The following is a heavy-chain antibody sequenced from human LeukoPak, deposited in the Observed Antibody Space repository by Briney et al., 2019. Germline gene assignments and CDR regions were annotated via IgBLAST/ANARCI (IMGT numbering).Heavy chain of an antibody. CDR2: VHNVGST. V-gene: IGHV4-39*01. J-gene: IGHJ4*02. CDR1: GVSTTNGIYY. Sequence: SETLSLTCTVSGVSTTNGIYYWAWIRQPPGKGLEWIGSVHNVGSTYYNLSLRSRATMSIDTSKNQFSLRLNSVTAADTAVYYCARHAEYNSGWHFYLDHWGQGILVTVSS. CDR3: ARHAEYNSGWHFYLDH. D-gene: IGHD6-19*01.